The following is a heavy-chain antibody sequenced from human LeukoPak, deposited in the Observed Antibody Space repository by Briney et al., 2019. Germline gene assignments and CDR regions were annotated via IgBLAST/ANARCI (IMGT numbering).Heavy chain of an antibody. CDR2: IFDSGST. CDR3: ARHRSGSSWFAP. D-gene: IGHD6-19*01. Sequence: SETLSLTCTVSGGSISSYYRSWIRQPPGKGLEWIGYIFDSGSTNYNPSLKSRVTISVDTSKSQFSLRLSSVTAADTAVYYCARHRSGSSWFAPWGQGTLVTVSS. CDR1: GGSISSYY. J-gene: IGHJ5*02. V-gene: IGHV4-59*08.